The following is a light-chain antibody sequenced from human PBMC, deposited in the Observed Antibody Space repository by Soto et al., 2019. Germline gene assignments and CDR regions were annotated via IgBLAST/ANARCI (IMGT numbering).Light chain of an antibody. V-gene: IGLV2-8*01. Sequence: QSVLTQPPSASGSPGQSVTISCTGTSSDVGGYKFVSWYQQHPGKAPKLMIYEVSKRPSGVPARFSGSKSGNTASLTVSGLQAEDEADYYCSSYAGSKNFVFGTGTKVTVL. J-gene: IGLJ1*01. CDR1: SSDVGGYKF. CDR3: SSYAGSKNFV. CDR2: EVS.